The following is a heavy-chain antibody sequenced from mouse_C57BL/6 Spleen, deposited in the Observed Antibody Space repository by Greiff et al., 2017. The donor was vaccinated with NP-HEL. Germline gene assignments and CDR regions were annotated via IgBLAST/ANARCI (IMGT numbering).Heavy chain of an antibody. Sequence: DVQLQESGPGLVKPSQSLSLTCSVTGYSITSGYYWNWIRQFPGNNLEWMGYISYDGSNNYNPSLKNRISITRNTSKNQFFLKLNSVTTEDTATYYCARGTGYWGQGTTLTVSS. J-gene: IGHJ2*01. CDR2: ISYDGSN. V-gene: IGHV3-6*01. CDR1: GYSITSGYY. D-gene: IGHD4-1*01. CDR3: ARGTGY.